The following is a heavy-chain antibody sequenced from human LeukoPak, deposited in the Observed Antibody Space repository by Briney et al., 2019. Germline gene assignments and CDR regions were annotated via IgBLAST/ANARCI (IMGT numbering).Heavy chain of an antibody. Sequence: SETLSLTCAVYGGSFSGYYWSWIRQPPGKGLEWIGEINHSGSTNYNPSLKSRVTISVDTSKNQFSLKLSSVTAADTAVYYCARAAAAGTGKYYYYYYGMDVWGQGTTVTVSS. J-gene: IGHJ6*02. V-gene: IGHV4-34*01. CDR3: ARAAAAGTGKYYYYYYGMDV. D-gene: IGHD6-13*01. CDR2: INHSGST. CDR1: GGSFSGYY.